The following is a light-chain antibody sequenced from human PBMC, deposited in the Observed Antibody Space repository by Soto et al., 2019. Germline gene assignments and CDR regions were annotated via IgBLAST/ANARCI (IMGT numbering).Light chain of an antibody. CDR1: QSVGSTY. Sequence: EIVLTQSPGTLSLSPGERATLSCRASQSVGSTYVAWYQRKPGQAPRLLIYGASSRAAGIPDRFSGSGSGTDFTLTICRLEPEDFAVYYCQQYGDSPWTFGHGTKVDIK. CDR3: QQYGDSPWT. J-gene: IGKJ1*01. V-gene: IGKV3-20*01. CDR2: GAS.